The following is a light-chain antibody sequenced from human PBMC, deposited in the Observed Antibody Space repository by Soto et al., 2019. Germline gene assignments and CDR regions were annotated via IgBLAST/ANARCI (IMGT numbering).Light chain of an antibody. V-gene: IGKV3-11*01. CDR1: QSVSNY. CDR2: DAS. Sequence: EIVLTQSPATLSLSPGERATLSCRASQSVSNYLAWYQQKPGQAPRLLIYDASNRATCIPARFSGSGSETDFTLTISSLEPEDFAFYYCQQRSNWPLLTFGGGTKVEIK. J-gene: IGKJ4*01. CDR3: QQRSNWPLLT.